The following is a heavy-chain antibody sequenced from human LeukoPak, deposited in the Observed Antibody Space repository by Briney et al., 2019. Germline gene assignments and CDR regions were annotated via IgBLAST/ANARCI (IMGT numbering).Heavy chain of an antibody. J-gene: IGHJ4*02. CDR1: GDSVSSNSAA. V-gene: IGHV6-1*01. Sequence: PSQTLSLTCAISGDSVSSNSAAWNWIRQSPSRGLEWLGRTYYRSKWYNDYAVSVKSRITINPDTSKNQFSLQLNSVTPEDTAVYYCARGITVTTHGFPYYFDYWGQGTLVTVSS. CDR2: TYYRSKWYN. CDR3: ARGITVTTHGFPYYFDY. D-gene: IGHD4-17*01.